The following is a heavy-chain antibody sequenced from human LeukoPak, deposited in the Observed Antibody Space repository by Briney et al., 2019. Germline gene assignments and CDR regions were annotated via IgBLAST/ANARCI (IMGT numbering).Heavy chain of an antibody. V-gene: IGHV4-30-4*01. Sequence: SETLTLTCTVSGGSISSVDYYWSWIRQPPGKGLEWIGYIYYSGSTYYDPSLKSRVMISVDASKNQFSLKLSSVTAADTAVYYCARLGIDYDILTGYIPDAFDIWGQGTMVTVSS. CDR2: IYYSGST. D-gene: IGHD3-9*01. J-gene: IGHJ3*02. CDR1: GGSISSVDYY. CDR3: ARLGIDYDILTGYIPDAFDI.